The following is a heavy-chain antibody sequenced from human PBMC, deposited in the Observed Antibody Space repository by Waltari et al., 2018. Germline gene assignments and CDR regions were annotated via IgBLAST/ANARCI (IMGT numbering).Heavy chain of an antibody. V-gene: IGHV1-69-2*01. CDR2: VDPVDGET. J-gene: IGHJ4*02. D-gene: IGHD4-17*01. Sequence: EVQLVQSGAEVKKPGATVKISCKVSGYTFSDYYMYWVQQAPGKGLEWMGLVDPVDGETKYAESVKGRFTISRDNSESTVYLQMNSLRPEDTAVYYCATDKGDYAGHFDDWGQGTLVTVSS. CDR1: GYTFSDYY. CDR3: ATDKGDYAGHFDD.